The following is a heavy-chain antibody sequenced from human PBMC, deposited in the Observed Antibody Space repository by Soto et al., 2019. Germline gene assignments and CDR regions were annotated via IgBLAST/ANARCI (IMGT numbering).Heavy chain of an antibody. CDR2: IYHSGST. CDR1: GGSISSGGYS. CDR3: ARGTDYDILTGTYYYGMDV. D-gene: IGHD3-9*01. V-gene: IGHV4-30-2*01. Sequence: QLQLQESGSGLVKPSQTLSLTCAVSGGSISSGGYSWSWIRQPPGKGLEWIGYIYHSGSTYYNPSLKSRVTISVDRSKNQFSLKLSSVTAADTAVYYCARGTDYDILTGTYYYGMDVWGQGTTVTVSS. J-gene: IGHJ6*02.